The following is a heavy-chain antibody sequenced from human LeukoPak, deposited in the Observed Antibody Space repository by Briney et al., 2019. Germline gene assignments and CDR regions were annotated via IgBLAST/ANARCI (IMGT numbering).Heavy chain of an antibody. CDR1: GYTFTSYG. CDR3: GRDYYGSGRANCDY. V-gene: IGHV1-18*01. CDR2: ITPYNGKT. D-gene: IGHD3-10*01. J-gene: IGHJ4*02. Sequence: ASVKVSCKASGYTFTSYGITWVRQAPGQGLEWMGWITPYNGKTSYAQKLQGRVTMTTDTSTSTAYMELRCLRSDDTAVYYCGRDYYGSGRANCDYWGQGTLVTVSS.